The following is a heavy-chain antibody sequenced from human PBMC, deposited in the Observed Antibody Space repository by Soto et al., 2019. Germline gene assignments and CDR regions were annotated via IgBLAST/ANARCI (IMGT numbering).Heavy chain of an antibody. CDR1: GLTVSHNY. CDR3: VRPRPSGENYGLDV. J-gene: IGHJ6*02. V-gene: IGHV3-53*01. D-gene: IGHD3-16*01. CDR2: LYTEGTT. Sequence: GGSLRLSCVASGLTVSHNYMAWVRQAPEMGLEWVSILYTEGTTYYADSVKGRFTTSRDSNKNTLFLQMDSLRAEDAAVYYCVRPRPSGENYGLDVWGQGTTVTVSS.